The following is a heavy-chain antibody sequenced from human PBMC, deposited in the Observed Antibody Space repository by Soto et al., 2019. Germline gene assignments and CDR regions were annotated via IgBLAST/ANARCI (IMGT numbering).Heavy chain of an antibody. CDR2: VTTTGDNT. D-gene: IGHD1-1*01. J-gene: IGHJ1*01. CDR1: GFTFTTYD. CDR3: AKHWDD. V-gene: IGHV3-23*01. Sequence: EMQLLESGGALVQPGGSLRLSCAASGFTFTTYDMSWVRQAPGKGLEWVSTVTTTGDNTYYADSVKGRFSISRDNSKNTLYLQMNSRRVEDTALYYCAKHWDDWGQGTLVTVSS.